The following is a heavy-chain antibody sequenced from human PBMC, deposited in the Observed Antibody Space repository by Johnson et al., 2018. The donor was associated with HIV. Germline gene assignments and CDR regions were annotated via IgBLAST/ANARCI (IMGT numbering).Heavy chain of an antibody. D-gene: IGHD6-6*01. J-gene: IGHJ3*01. CDR1: GFTFSSYA. CDR2: ISYDGSNK. V-gene: IGHV3-30-3*01. CDR3: AGEVEDSILGGV. Sequence: QVQLVESGGGVVQPGRSLRLSCAASGFTFSSYAMHWVRQAPGKGLEWVAVISYDGSNKYYADSVKGRFTISRDNSKNTLYLQMNSLGVADTAVYYCAGEVEDSILGGVWGQGTMVTVSS.